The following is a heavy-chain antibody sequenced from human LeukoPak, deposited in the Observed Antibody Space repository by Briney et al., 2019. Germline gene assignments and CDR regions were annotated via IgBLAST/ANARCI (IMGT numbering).Heavy chain of an antibody. V-gene: IGHV1-2*02. CDR2: INPNSGGT. Sequence: ASVKVSCKASGYTFTGYYMHWVRQAPGQGLEWMGWINPNSGGTNYAQKFQGRVTMARDTSISTAYMEPSRLRSDDTAVYYCARANNRRDGSYLYWGQGTLVTVSS. CDR1: GYTFTGYY. D-gene: IGHD1-26*01. CDR3: ARANNRRDGSYLY. J-gene: IGHJ4*02.